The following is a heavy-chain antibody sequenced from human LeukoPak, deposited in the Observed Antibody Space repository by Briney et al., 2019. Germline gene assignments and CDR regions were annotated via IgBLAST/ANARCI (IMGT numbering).Heavy chain of an antibody. CDR2: IDWDDDK. J-gene: IGHJ4*02. CDR1: GFSLSTSGMC. V-gene: IGHV2-70*11. CDR3: ARILVDYYDSSGYYPDY. Sequence: SGPALVKPTRTLTLTCTFSGFSLSTSGMCVSWIRQPPGKALEWLARIDWDDDKYYSTSLKTRLTISKDTSKNQVVLTMTNMDPVDTATYYCARILVDYYDSSGYYPDYWGQGTLVTVSS. D-gene: IGHD3-22*01.